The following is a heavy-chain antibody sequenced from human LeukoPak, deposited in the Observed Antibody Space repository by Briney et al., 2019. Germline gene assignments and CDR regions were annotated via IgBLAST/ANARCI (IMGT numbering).Heavy chain of an antibody. CDR1: GYTLTELS. J-gene: IGHJ4*02. CDR3: ATRSRILYSSGWTYDY. V-gene: IGHV1-24*01. D-gene: IGHD6-19*01. CDR2: FDPEDGET. Sequence: RASVKVSCKVSGYTLTELSMHWARQAPGKGIEWMGGFDPEDGETIYAQKFQGRVTMTEDTSTDTAYMELSSLRSEDTAVYYCATRSRILYSSGWTYDYWGQGTLVTVSS.